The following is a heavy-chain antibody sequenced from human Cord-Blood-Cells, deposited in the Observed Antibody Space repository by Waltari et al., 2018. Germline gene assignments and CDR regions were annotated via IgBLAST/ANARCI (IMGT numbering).Heavy chain of an antibody. Sequence: QVQLQESGPGLVKPSETLSLTCAVSGYSISSGYYWGWTRQPPGKGLEWIGSIYHSGSTYYNPSLKSRVTISVDTSKNQFSLKLSSVTAADTAVYYCARAAGYCSSTSCYFDYWGQGTLVTVSS. J-gene: IGHJ4*02. CDR3: ARAAGYCSSTSCYFDY. V-gene: IGHV4-38-2*01. CDR2: IYHSGST. D-gene: IGHD2-2*01. CDR1: GYSISSGYY.